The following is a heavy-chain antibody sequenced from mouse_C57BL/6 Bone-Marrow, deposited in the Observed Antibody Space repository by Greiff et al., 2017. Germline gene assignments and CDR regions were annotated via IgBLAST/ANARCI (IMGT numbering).Heavy chain of an antibody. CDR1: GYTFTDYN. J-gene: IGHJ3*01. D-gene: IGHD4-1*01. CDR2: INPNNGGT. Sequence: EVQLQQSGPELVKPGASVKIPCKASGYTFTDYNMAWVKQSHGKSLEWIGDINPNNGGTIYNQKFKGKATLTVDKSSSTAYMERRSLTSEDTAVYYCARSLGRRARFAYWGQGTLVTVSA. CDR3: ARSLGRRARFAY. V-gene: IGHV1-18*01.